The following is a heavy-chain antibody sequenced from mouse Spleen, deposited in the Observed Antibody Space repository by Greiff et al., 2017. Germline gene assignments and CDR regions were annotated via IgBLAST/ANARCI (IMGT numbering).Heavy chain of an antibody. J-gene: IGHJ4*01. V-gene: IGHV1-85*01. CDR3: ARYGYDGYAMDY. CDR1: GYTFTSYD. Sequence: QVQLQQSGPELVKPGASVKLSCKASGYTFTSYDINWVKKRPGQGLEWMGWIYPRDGSTKYNAKFKGMATLTVATSSSTAYMLLHSLTSEDSAVYFCARYGYDGYAMDYWGQGTSVTVSS. CDR2: IYPRDGST. D-gene: IGHD2-2*01.